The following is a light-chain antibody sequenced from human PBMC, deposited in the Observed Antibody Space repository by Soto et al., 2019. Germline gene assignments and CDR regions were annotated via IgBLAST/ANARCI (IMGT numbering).Light chain of an antibody. J-gene: IGKJ4*01. Sequence: DIQMTQSPSSLSASVGDSVTITSRASLPISNYLSWYQQKLVKIPNLXIYAASTLQAGVPSRFSGRGAGTGCTLTISSLEPGDFEAVYCPKYNSAPLTFGGGTKVDIK. CDR2: AAS. CDR3: PKYNSAPLT. V-gene: IGKV1-27*01. CDR1: LPISNY.